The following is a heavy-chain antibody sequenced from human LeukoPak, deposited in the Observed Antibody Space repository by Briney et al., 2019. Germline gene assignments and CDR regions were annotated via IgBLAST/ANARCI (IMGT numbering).Heavy chain of an antibody. CDR2: ISAYNGNT. J-gene: IGHJ3*02. D-gene: IGHD3-22*01. Sequence: ASVKVSCKASGYTFTSYGISWVRQAPGQGLEWMGWISAYNGNTNYAQKLQGRVTMTTDTSTSTAYMELRSLRSEDTAVYYCARDRRNYDSSGYPDAFDIWGQGTMVTVSS. CDR1: GYTFTSYG. CDR3: ARDRRNYDSSGYPDAFDI. V-gene: IGHV1-18*01.